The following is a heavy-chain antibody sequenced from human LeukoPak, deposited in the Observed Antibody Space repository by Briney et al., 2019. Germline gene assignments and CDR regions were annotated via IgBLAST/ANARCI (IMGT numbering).Heavy chain of an antibody. D-gene: IGHD6-6*01. CDR2: INHSVST. V-gene: IGHV4-34*01. Sequence: SETLSLTCAVYGGSFSGYYRSWIRQPPGKGLEWIGEINHSVSTNYNPSLKSRVSISVDTSKNQFSLKRSSVTAADTAVYYCARASYSGAARGAVNWFDPWGQGTLVTVSS. CDR1: GGSFSGYY. J-gene: IGHJ5*02. CDR3: ARASYSGAARGAVNWFDP.